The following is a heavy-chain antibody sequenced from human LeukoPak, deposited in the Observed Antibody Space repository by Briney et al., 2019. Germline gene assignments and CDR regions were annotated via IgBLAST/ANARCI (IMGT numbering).Heavy chain of an antibody. J-gene: IGHJ4*02. CDR2: VNTDGSST. CDR3: ARDRGHAYFFDY. D-gene: IGHD2-2*01. V-gene: IGHV3-74*03. Sequence: GGSLRLSCAASGFNFNIHWMHCVRQVPGKGLVWVARVNTDGSSTTYADSVKGRFTISRDNAKDTLYLQMNTLRAEDTAMYYCARDRGHAYFFDYWGQGTLVTVSS. CDR1: GFNFNIHW.